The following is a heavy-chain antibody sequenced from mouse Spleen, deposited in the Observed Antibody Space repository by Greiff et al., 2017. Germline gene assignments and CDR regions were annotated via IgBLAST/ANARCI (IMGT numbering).Heavy chain of an antibody. Sequence: VQLKESGPGLVKPSQSLSLTCSVTGYSITSGYYWNWIRQFPGNKLEWMGYISYDGSNNYNPSLKNRISITRDTSKNQFFLKLNSVTTEDTATYYCARPSTATRSNWYFDVWGAGTTVTVSS. CDR1: GYSITSGYY. D-gene: IGHD1-2*01. CDR2: ISYDGSN. V-gene: IGHV3-6*01. CDR3: ARPSTATRSNWYFDV. J-gene: IGHJ1*01.